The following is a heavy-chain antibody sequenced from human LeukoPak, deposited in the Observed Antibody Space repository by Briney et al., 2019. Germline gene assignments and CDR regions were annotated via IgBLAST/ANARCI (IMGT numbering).Heavy chain of an antibody. D-gene: IGHD3-3*01. V-gene: IGHV3-30-3*01. CDR1: GFTFSSYA. CDR3: ARSPYLTIFGVVEHYGMGV. J-gene: IGHJ6*02. Sequence: GRSLRLSCAASGFTFSSYAMHWVRQAPGKGLEWVAVISYDGSNKYYADSVKGRFTISRDNSKNTLYLQMNSLRAEDTAVYYCARSPYLTIFGVVEHYGMGVWGQGTTVTVSS. CDR2: ISYDGSNK.